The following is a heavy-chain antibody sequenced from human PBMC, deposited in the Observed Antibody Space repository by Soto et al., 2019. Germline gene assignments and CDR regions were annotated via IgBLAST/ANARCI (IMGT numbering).Heavy chain of an antibody. Sequence: QVQLVESGGDVVQPGRSLRLSCAASGFGFSSCAMHWVRQAPGKGLEWVAVISYDGTNKYYADSVKGRFIISRDNSKTTLYLQMNSLRTEDTAVYYCAKAVTTVTPLGYDSWGQGILVTVSS. D-gene: IGHD4-17*01. V-gene: IGHV3-30*18. CDR1: GFGFSSCA. CDR3: AKAVTTVTPLGYDS. CDR2: ISYDGTNK. J-gene: IGHJ4*02.